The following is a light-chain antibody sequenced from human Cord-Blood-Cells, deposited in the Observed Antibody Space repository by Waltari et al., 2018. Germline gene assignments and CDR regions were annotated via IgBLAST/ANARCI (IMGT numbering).Light chain of an antibody. V-gene: IGKV3-20*01. CDR2: GAS. Sequence: EIVLTQSPGTLSLSPGERATLSCRASQSVSSSYLAWYQQKPGQAPRLLIYGASSRATGIPDRFSGSGSGTDFTLTISRLEPEDFAVYYCQQYGSSRPLTFGGGTMVEIK. J-gene: IGKJ4*01. CDR3: QQYGSSRPLT. CDR1: QSVSSSY.